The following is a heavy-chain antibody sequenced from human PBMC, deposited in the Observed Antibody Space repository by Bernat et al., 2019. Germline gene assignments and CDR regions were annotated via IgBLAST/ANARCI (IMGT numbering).Heavy chain of an antibody. CDR2: ISSSSNYI. J-gene: IGHJ4*02. Sequence: EVQLVESGGGLVKPGGSLRLSCAASGFTLSSYGMNWVRQAPGKGLEWVSFISSSSNYIYYADSVKGRFTISRDNDKNSLYLQMSSLRAEDTAVYYCARHRAWELRDYWGQGTLVTVSS. CDR3: ARHRAWELRDY. V-gene: IGHV3-21*01. CDR1: GFTLSSYG. D-gene: IGHD1-26*01.